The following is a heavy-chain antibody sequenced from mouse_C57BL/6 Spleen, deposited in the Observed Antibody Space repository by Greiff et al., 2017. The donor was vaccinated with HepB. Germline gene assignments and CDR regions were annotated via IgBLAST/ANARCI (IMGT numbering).Heavy chain of an antibody. CDR3: ARNGYSNYVDY. CDR1: GYTFTDYY. J-gene: IGHJ2*01. V-gene: IGHV1-76*01. CDR2: IYPGSGNT. D-gene: IGHD2-5*01. Sequence: VQVVESGAELVRPGASVKLSCKASGYTFTDYYINWVKQRPGQGLEWIARIYPGSGNTYYNEKFKGKATLTAEKSSSTAYMQLSSLTSEDSAVYFCARNGYSNYVDYWGQGTTLTVSS.